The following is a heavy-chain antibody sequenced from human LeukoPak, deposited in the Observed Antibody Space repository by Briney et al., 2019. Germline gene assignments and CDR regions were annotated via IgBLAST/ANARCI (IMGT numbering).Heavy chain of an antibody. V-gene: IGHV3-33*06. CDR1: GFTFSSYG. Sequence: PGRSLRLSCAASGFTFSSYGMHWVRQAPGKGLERVAGIWYDGSNKYYADSVKGRFTISRDNPKNTLYLQMNSLRAEDTAVYYCAKGRGYYDSSGYYDPASFDYWGQGTLVTVSS. CDR2: IWYDGSNK. CDR3: AKGRGYYDSSGYYDPASFDY. D-gene: IGHD3-22*01. J-gene: IGHJ4*02.